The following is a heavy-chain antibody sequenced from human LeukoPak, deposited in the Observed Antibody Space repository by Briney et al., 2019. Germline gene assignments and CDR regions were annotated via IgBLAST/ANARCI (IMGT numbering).Heavy chain of an antibody. J-gene: IGHJ4*02. CDR2: IHYSGNT. CDR3: ASHRYWNFYLDY. V-gene: IGHV4-59*08. Sequence: TGGSLRLSCAASGFTFSRYWMSWIREPPGKGLEWVGYIHYSGNTNYNPSLKTRVTISRDMSKNLISLKLTSLTAADTAVYFCASHRYWNFYLDYWGQGTLVTDSS. D-gene: IGHD1-7*01. CDR1: GFTFSRYW.